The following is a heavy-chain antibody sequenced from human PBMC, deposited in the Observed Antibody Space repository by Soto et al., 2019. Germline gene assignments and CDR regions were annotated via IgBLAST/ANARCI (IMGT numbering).Heavy chain of an antibody. CDR3: ARATYYYDSSGYSARVLDY. J-gene: IGHJ4*02. CDR2: IYYSGNT. V-gene: IGHV4-31*03. Sequence: QVQLQESGPGLVKPSQTLSLTCTVSGGSISSGGYYWSWIRQHPGKSLEWIGYIYYSGNTYYHTSLKSRVTISEDTSKNQFSRKRSSVTAADTAVYYCARATYYYDSSGYSARVLDYWGQGTLVTVSS. CDR1: GGSISSGGYY. D-gene: IGHD3-22*01.